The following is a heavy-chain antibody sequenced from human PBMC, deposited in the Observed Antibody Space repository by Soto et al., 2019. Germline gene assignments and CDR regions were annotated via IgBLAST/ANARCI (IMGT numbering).Heavy chain of an antibody. V-gene: IGHV3-64D*06. CDR2: ISSNGGST. CDR3: VKQDGYSYAFDI. D-gene: IGHD5-18*01. CDR1: GFTFSSYA. J-gene: IGHJ3*02. Sequence: PGGSLRLSCSASGFTFSSYAMHWVRQAPGKGLEYVSAISSNGGSTYYADSVKGRFTISRDNSKNTLYLQMSSLRAEDAAVYYCVKQDGYSYAFDIWGQGTMVNVSS.